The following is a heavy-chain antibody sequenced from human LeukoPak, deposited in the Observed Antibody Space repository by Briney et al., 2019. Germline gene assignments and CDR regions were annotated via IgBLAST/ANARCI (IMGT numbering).Heavy chain of an antibody. V-gene: IGHV4-34*01. CDR1: GGSFGGYY. CDR2: INHSGST. J-gene: IGHJ3*02. CDR3: AREILRDYYDSSPAFDI. D-gene: IGHD3-22*01. Sequence: SETLSLTCAVYGGSFGGYYWSWIRQPPGKGLEWIGEINHSGSTNYNPSLKIRVTISVDTSKNQFSLKLSSVTAADTAVYYCAREILRDYYDSSPAFDIWGQGTMVTVSS.